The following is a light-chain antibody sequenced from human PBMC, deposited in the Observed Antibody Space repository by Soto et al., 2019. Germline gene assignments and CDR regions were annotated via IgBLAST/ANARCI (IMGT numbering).Light chain of an antibody. CDR3: QQSYSTPYT. Sequence: DIQMTQSSSSLSASVGDRVTITCRASQSISSYLNWYQQKPGKAPKLLIYAASSLQSGVPSRFRGSGSGTDFTLTISSLQPEDFATYHCQQSYSTPYTFGQGTKLEIK. CDR1: QSISSY. CDR2: AAS. V-gene: IGKV1-39*01. J-gene: IGKJ2*01.